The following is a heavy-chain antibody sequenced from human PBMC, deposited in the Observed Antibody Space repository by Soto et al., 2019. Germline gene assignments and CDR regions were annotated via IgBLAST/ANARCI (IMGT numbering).Heavy chain of an antibody. CDR3: AILEWLPRIV. D-gene: IGHD3-3*01. V-gene: IGHV3-48*02. Sequence: PGGSLRLSCAASGFTFSYYVMNWVRQAPGKGLEWVSYIGTGSSNIYYADSVKGRFTISRDNVKNSLYLQMNSLRDEDTAIYYCAILEWLPRIVWGQGTLVTVSS. J-gene: IGHJ4*02. CDR2: IGTGSSNI. CDR1: GFTFSYYV.